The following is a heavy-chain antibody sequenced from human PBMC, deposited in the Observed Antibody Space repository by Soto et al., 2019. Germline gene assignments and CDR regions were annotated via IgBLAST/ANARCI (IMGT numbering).Heavy chain of an antibody. CDR2: IIPIFGTA. CDR3: ARLGDADSSGYYHWFDP. Sequence: SVKVSCKASGGTFSSYAISWVRQAPGQGLEWMGGIIPIFGTANYAQRFQGRVTITADESTSTAYMELSSLRSEDTAVYYCARLGDADSSGYYHWFDPWGQGTLVTVSS. CDR1: GGTFSSYA. D-gene: IGHD3-22*01. V-gene: IGHV1-69*13. J-gene: IGHJ5*02.